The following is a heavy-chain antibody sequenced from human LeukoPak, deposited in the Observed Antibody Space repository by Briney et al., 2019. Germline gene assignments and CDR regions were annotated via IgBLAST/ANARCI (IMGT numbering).Heavy chain of an antibody. CDR2: FEPSGTT. J-gene: IGHJ4*02. CDR3: AKEGAAAGPDFDL. V-gene: IGHV4-4*07. D-gene: IGHD6-13*01. Sequence: SETLSLTCTVSGASIENHYWSWIRQPAGKGLEWIGRFEPSGTTKYNPSLKSRITMSVDTSKNQFSLEPNSVTAADTAVYYCAKEGAAAGPDFDLWGQGTLVIVSS. CDR1: GASIENHY.